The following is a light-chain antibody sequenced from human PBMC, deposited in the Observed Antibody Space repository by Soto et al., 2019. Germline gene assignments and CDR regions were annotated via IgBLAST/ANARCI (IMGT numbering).Light chain of an antibody. CDR1: QSVSTN. V-gene: IGKV3D-15*01. J-gene: IGKJ1*01. CDR2: DAS. CDR3: HSYDKWPPGA. Sequence: EIVVTQFPATLSESPGERVTLSCRASQSVSTNLAWYQQRPGEAPRLLIFDASARAVDIPGRFSGSGSGTEFTLTISSLQPEDFAVYFCHSYDKWPPGAFGRGTKVDIK.